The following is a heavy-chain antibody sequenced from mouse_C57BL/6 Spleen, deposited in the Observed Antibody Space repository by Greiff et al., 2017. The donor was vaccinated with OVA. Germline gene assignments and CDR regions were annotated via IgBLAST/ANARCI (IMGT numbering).Heavy chain of an antibody. V-gene: IGHV5-16*01. Sequence: EVQLVESEGGLVQPGSSMKLSCTASGFTFSDYYMAWVRQVPEKGLEWVANINYDGSSTYYLDFLKSRFIISSDNAKNMLYLQMSSLKSEDTAAYYCARDNGYYDWYFDVWGTGTTVTVSS. CDR2: INYDGSST. D-gene: IGHD2-3*01. CDR1: GFTFSDYY. J-gene: IGHJ1*03. CDR3: ARDNGYYDWYFDV.